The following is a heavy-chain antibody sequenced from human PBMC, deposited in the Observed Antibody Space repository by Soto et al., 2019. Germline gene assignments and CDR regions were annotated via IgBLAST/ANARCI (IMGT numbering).Heavy chain of an antibody. CDR3: AKDPRVITIFGVVVQPQYYYYYYGMDV. D-gene: IGHD3-3*01. Sequence: QVQLVESGGGVVQPGRSLRLSCAASGFTFSSYGMHWVRQAPGKGLEWVAVISYDGSNKYYADSVKGRFTISRDNSKNTLYLQMNSLRAEDTAVYYCAKDPRVITIFGVVVQPQYYYYYYGMDVWGQGTTVTVSS. CDR2: ISYDGSNK. V-gene: IGHV3-30*18. J-gene: IGHJ6*02. CDR1: GFTFSSYG.